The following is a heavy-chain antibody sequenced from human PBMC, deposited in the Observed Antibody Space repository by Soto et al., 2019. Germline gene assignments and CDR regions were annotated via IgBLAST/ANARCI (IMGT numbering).Heavy chain of an antibody. CDR2: ISYDGSLK. V-gene: IGHV3-30*18. D-gene: IGHD3-10*01. CDR1: GFTFSSYG. J-gene: IGHJ6*02. Sequence: QVHLVESGGGVVQPGRSLRLSCAASGFTFSSYGMHWVRQAPGKGLEWVAIISYDGSLKYYADSVKGGFTISRDNSKSSLYLQMNSLRPEDTAVYYWAKDFKVSGSYYGSLNYYYGMDVWGQGATVTVSS. CDR3: AKDFKVSGSYYGSLNYYYGMDV.